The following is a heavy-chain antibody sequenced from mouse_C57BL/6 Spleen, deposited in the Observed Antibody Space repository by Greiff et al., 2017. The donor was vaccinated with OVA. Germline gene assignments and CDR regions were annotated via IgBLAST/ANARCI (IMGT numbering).Heavy chain of an antibody. J-gene: IGHJ4*01. Sequence: VQLVESGPELVKPGASVKISCKASGYAFSSSWMNWVKQRPGKGLEWIGRIYPGDGDTNYNGKFKGKATLTADKSSSTAYMQLSSLTSEDSAVYFCASLPYYYGSSYDAMDYWGQGTSVTVSS. V-gene: IGHV1-82*01. D-gene: IGHD1-1*01. CDR2: IYPGDGDT. CDR1: GYAFSSSW. CDR3: ASLPYYYGSSYDAMDY.